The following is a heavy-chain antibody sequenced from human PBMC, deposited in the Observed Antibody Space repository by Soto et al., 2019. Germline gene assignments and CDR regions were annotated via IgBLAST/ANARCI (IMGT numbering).Heavy chain of an antibody. CDR1: GGSFSGYY. CDR2: INHSGST. V-gene: IGHV4-34*01. J-gene: IGHJ4*02. Sequence: SETLSLTCAVYGGSFSGYYWSWIRQPPGKGLEWIGEINHSGSTNYNPSLKSRVTISVDTSKNQFSLKLSSVTAADTAVYYCARGRGLRLPRKENRISLDYWGQGTLVTVSS. CDR3: ARGRGLRLPRKENRISLDY. D-gene: IGHD5-12*01.